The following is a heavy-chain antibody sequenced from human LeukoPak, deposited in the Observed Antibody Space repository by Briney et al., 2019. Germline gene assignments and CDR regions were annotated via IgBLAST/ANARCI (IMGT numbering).Heavy chain of an antibody. CDR3: ARGGGSYYKLPFDY. Sequence: SETLSLTCTVSGGSISSYYWSWIRQPPGKGLEWIGYIYYSGSTNYNPSLKSRVTISVDTSKNQFSLKLSSVTAADTAVYYCARGGGSYYKLPFDYWGQGTLVTVSS. CDR1: GGSISSYY. J-gene: IGHJ4*02. D-gene: IGHD1-26*01. V-gene: IGHV4-59*01. CDR2: IYYSGST.